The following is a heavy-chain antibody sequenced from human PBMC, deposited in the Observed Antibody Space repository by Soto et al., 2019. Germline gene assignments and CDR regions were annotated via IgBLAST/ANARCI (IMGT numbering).Heavy chain of an antibody. Sequence: QVYLVESGGGVVQPGRSLRLSCAASGFPFSSYGMHWVRQAPGKGLEWVAVISYDESNKYYADSVKGRFTISRDNSKNTLYLQMNSLRAEDTAVYYCAKDQSGSVNAFDIWGQGTMATVSS. CDR3: AKDQSGSVNAFDI. CDR2: ISYDESNK. D-gene: IGHD6-25*01. CDR1: GFPFSSYG. J-gene: IGHJ3*02. V-gene: IGHV3-30*18.